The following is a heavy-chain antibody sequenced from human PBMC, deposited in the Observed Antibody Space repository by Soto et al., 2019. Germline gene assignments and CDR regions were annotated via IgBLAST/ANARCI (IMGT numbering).Heavy chain of an antibody. D-gene: IGHD2-2*01. CDR1: GFTFINYG. CDR2: ISDDGTKE. V-gene: IGHV3-30*18. J-gene: IGHJ3*01. CDR3: AKDYLGNSKTFDV. Sequence: GGSLRLSCAVYGFTFINYGMHWVRQAPGKGLEWVALISDDGTKEYFVDSVKGRFTIYRDNSRNRVYLQMNRLTTEDTAVYYCAKDYLGNSKTFDVWGQGTLVTVSS.